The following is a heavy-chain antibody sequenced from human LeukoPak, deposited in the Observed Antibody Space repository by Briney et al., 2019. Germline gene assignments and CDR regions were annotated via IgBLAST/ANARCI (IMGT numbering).Heavy chain of an antibody. J-gene: IGHJ6*03. V-gene: IGHV1-2*02. CDR1: GYTFTGYY. CDR2: INPNSGGT. Sequence: ASVKVSCKASGYTFTGYYMHWVRRAPGQGLEWMGWINPNSGGTNYAQKFQGRVTMTRDTSISTAYMELSRLRSDDTAVYYCARGASYYDFWSGPAPNYYYMDVWGKGTTVTVSS. CDR3: ARGASYYDFWSGPAPNYYYMDV. D-gene: IGHD3-3*01.